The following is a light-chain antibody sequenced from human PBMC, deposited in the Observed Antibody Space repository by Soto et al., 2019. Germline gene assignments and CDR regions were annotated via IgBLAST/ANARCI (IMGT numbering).Light chain of an antibody. Sequence: EIVLTQSPATLSLSPGERVTLSCRTSQSVSKYFAWYQQKPGRAPRLIIYDASSSATGIPARFIGSGSGTDFTLTISSLEPEDFAIYYCQQRSNWTITFGQGTRLEIK. J-gene: IGKJ5*01. CDR3: QQRSNWTIT. CDR2: DAS. V-gene: IGKV3-11*01. CDR1: QSVSKY.